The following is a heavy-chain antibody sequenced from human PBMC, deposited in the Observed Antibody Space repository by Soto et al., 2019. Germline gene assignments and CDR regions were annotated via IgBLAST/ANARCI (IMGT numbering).Heavy chain of an antibody. Sequence: GGSLRLSCTTSGFTFGDYAMSWVRQAPGKGLKWVGFIRTKPSGGTTQYAASVKGRFTISRDDSKSIAYLQMNSLKTEDTAVYYCTRGRVAGTFDYWGQGTLVTVSS. D-gene: IGHD6-19*01. CDR3: TRGRVAGTFDY. CDR2: IRTKPSGGTT. V-gene: IGHV3-49*04. J-gene: IGHJ4*02. CDR1: GFTFGDYA.